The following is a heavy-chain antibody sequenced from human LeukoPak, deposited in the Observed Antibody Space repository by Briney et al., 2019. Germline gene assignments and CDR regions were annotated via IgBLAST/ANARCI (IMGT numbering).Heavy chain of an antibody. V-gene: IGHV3-21*01. CDR2: ISSSSSYI. J-gene: IGHJ6*02. Sequence: GGSLRLSCAASGFTFSSYWMSWVRQAPGKGLEWVSSISSSSSYIYYADSVKGRFTISRDNAKNSLYLQMNSLRAEDTAVYYCARDPDSSGWYDYYYGMDVWGQGTTVTVSS. CDR3: ARDPDSSGWYDYYYGMDV. D-gene: IGHD6-19*01. CDR1: GFTFSSYW.